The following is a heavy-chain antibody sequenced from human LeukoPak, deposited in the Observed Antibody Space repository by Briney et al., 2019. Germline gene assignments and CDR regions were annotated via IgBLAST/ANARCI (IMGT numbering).Heavy chain of an antibody. J-gene: IGHJ3*02. CDR1: GYTFTSYY. CDR3: VRGLRSYGAFDI. D-gene: IGHD5-12*01. CDR2: INPSGGGT. Sequence: ASVKVSCKASGYTFTSYYIHWVRQAPGQGLEWMGIINPSGGGTSSAQKFQGRVTMTRDTSTSTVYMDLSSLRSEDTAVYSCVRGLRSYGAFDIWGLGTVVTVSS. V-gene: IGHV1-46*03.